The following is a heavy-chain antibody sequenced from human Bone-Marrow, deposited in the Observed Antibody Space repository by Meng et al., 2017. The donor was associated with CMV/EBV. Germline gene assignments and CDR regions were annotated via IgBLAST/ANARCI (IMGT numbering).Heavy chain of an antibody. D-gene: IGHD4-17*01. CDR3: ATLTVTTTPFDY. CDR2: IRKDGSEI. V-gene: IGHV3-7*01. J-gene: IGHJ4*02. CDR1: GFTFDDYG. Sequence: GGSLRLSCAASGFTFDDYGMSWVRQAPGKGLEWVANIRKDGSEIHYVDSVKGRFTISRDNAKNALYLQMNSLRVEDTALYYCATLTVTTTPFDYWGQGTLVTVSS.